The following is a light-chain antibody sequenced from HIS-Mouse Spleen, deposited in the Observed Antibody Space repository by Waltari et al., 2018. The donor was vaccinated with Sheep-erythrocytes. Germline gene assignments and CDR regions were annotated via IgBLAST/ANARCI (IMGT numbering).Light chain of an antibody. CDR1: RSDVGRYNL. CDR2: EGS. Sequence: QSALTQPASVSGSPGQSLTISCTGTRSDVGRYNLVSWYQQHPGKAPKLMIYEGSKRPSGVSNRFSGSKSGNTASLTISGLQAEDEADYYCCSYAGSSTPWVFGGGTKLTVL. V-gene: IGLV2-23*01. J-gene: IGLJ3*02. CDR3: CSYAGSSTPWV.